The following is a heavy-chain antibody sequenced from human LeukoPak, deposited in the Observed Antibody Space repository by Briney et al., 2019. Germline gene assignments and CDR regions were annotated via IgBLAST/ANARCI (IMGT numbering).Heavy chain of an antibody. CDR2: IYWDDDE. J-gene: IGHJ4*02. V-gene: IGHV2-5*02. D-gene: IGHD4-17*01. Sequence: SGPTLVNPTQTLTLTCTFSGFSLSTSGVGVGWIRQPPGRALERLALIYWDDDERYSPSLKNRLTITKDTSKNQVVLTMTNMDPVDTATYYCAHIAYGDYNDYFDYWGQGTLVTVSS. CDR1: GFSLSTSGVG. CDR3: AHIAYGDYNDYFDY.